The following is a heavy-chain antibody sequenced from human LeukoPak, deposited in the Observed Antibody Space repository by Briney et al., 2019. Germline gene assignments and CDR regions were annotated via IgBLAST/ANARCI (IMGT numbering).Heavy chain of an antibody. D-gene: IGHD2-2*01. V-gene: IGHV1-69*05. CDR1: GGTFSSYA. CDR2: TIPIFGTA. CDR3: ARDPRPYCSSTSCYLSGPFDP. J-gene: IGHJ5*02. Sequence: ASVKVSCKASGGTFSSYAISWVRQAPGQGLEWMGGTIPIFGTANYAQKFQGRVTITTDESTSTAYMELSSLRSEDTAVYYCARDPRPYCSSTSCYLSGPFDPWGQGTMVTVSS.